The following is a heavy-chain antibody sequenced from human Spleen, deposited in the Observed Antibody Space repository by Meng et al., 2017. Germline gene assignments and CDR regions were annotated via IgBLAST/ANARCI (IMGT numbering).Heavy chain of an antibody. V-gene: IGHV4-31*03. CDR2: IYYSGST. Sequence: QVQLQESGPGLVRPSQTLSLTCTVSGGSIMNGGYYWSWIREHPGEGLEWIGYIYYSGSTHYSPSLKSRVTISIDKSKNQFSLKLYSVTAADTAVYFCARVIDGYYFDYWGQGTLVTVSS. J-gene: IGHJ4*02. CDR1: GGSIMNGGYY. D-gene: IGHD2-21*01. CDR3: ARVIDGYYFDY.